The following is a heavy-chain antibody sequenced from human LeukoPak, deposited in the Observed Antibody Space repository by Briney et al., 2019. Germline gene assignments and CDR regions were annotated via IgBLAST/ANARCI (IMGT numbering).Heavy chain of an antibody. CDR2: INHSGST. J-gene: IGHJ4*02. CDR3: ARGPLVSSWYRRGNYFDY. Sequence: PSETLSLTCAVYGGSFSGYYWSWIRQPPGKGLEWIGEINHSGSTNYNPSLKSQVTISVDTSKNQFSLKLSSVTAADTAVYYCARGPLVSSWYRRGNYFDYWGQGTLATVSS. D-gene: IGHD6-13*01. CDR1: GGSFSGYY. V-gene: IGHV4-34*01.